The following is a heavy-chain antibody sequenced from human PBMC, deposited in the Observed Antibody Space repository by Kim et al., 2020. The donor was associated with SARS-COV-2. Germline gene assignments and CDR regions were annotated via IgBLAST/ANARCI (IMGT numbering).Heavy chain of an antibody. D-gene: IGHD5-12*01. Sequence: GGSLRLSCAASGFTFSNAWMSWVRQAPGKGLEWVGRIKSKTDGGTTDYAAPVKGRFTISRDDSKNTLYLQMNSLKTEDTAVYYCTTGDGYSGYDGPDAFDIWGQGTMVTVSS. V-gene: IGHV3-15*01. CDR2: IKSKTDGGTT. CDR3: TTGDGYSGYDGPDAFDI. CDR1: GFTFSNAW. J-gene: IGHJ3*02.